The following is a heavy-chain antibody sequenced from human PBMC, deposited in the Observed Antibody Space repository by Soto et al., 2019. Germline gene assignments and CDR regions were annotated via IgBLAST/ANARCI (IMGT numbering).Heavy chain of an antibody. CDR2: IHSSGST. CDR3: ARDCQPSNGFFES. Sequence: HSYTTSLTSTSSGGTINNYYFAGILKPPGKGLEWIAYIHSSGSTNYNPSLRSRLTIALDTSNNQVILTLTSATATDAAVYFCARDCQPSNGFFESWGQGTLVIVSS. J-gene: IGHJ4*02. CDR1: GGTINNYY. D-gene: IGHD1-1*01. V-gene: IGHV4-4*09.